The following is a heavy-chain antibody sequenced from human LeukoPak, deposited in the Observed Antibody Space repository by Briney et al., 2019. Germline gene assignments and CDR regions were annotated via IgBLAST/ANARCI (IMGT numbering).Heavy chain of an antibody. CDR2: INHSGST. CDR3: ARGRGYSYGYSY. V-gene: IGHV4-39*07. D-gene: IGHD5-18*01. Sequence: PSETLSLTCTVSGGSISSSSYYWSWIRQPPGKGLEWIGEINHSGSTNYNPSLKSRVTISVDTSENQFSLKLSSVTAADTAVYYCARGRGYSYGYSYWGQGTLVTVSS. CDR1: GGSISSSSYY. J-gene: IGHJ4*02.